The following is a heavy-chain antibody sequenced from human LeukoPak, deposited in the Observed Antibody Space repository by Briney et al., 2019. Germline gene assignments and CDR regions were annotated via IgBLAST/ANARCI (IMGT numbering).Heavy chain of an antibody. CDR3: ARGGWTSHGYYYY. CDR2: IYHSGTT. V-gene: IGHV4-38-2*02. Sequence: SETLSLTCSVSGYSISNGYYWGWIRQPPGKGLEWIGNIYHSGTTYYNPSLKSRVTISVDTSKNQLSLKLSFVTAADTAVYYCARGGWTSHGYYYYWGQGTLATVSS. D-gene: IGHD3-22*01. CDR1: GYSISNGYY. J-gene: IGHJ4*02.